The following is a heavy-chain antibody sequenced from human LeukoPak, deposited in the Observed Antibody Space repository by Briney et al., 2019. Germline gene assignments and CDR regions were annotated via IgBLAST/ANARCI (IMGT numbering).Heavy chain of an antibody. Sequence: GSLRLSCAASGFTFSSYEMNWVRQAPGKGLEWVSYISSSGSTIYYADSVKGRFTMSRDNARDSLYLQMNSLRVEDTAVYYCARETDSTLFDYWGQGTLVTVSS. CDR3: ARETDSTLFDY. CDR1: GFTFSSYE. J-gene: IGHJ4*02. D-gene: IGHD2-2*01. CDR2: ISSSGSTI. V-gene: IGHV3-48*03.